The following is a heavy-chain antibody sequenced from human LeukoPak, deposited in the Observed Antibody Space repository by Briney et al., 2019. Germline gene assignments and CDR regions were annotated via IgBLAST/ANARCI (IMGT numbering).Heavy chain of an antibody. CDR2: IWYDGSNK. Sequence: GGSLRLSCAASGFTFSSYGMHWVRQAPGKGLEGAAVIWYDGSNKYYADFVKGRFTISRDNYKNTLYLQMNSLRAEDTAVYYCARMDPNYYYYGMDVWGQGTTVTVSS. CDR3: ARMDPNYYYYGMDV. CDR1: GFTFSSYG. V-gene: IGHV3-33*01. J-gene: IGHJ6*02. D-gene: IGHD3/OR15-3a*01.